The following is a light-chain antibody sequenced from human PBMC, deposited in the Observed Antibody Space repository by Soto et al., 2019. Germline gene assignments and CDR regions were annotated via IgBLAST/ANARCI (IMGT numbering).Light chain of an antibody. Sequence: IVLTQSTATVSLSPGERATLSCRASQSVRSSLAWYQQQPGQAPRLLIYDASNRATGIPARFSGSGSGTDFTLTISSLEPKDFAVYYCQQRSNWPGTFGQGTKVDIK. CDR3: QQRSNWPGT. CDR2: DAS. V-gene: IGKV3-11*01. CDR1: QSVRSS. J-gene: IGKJ1*01.